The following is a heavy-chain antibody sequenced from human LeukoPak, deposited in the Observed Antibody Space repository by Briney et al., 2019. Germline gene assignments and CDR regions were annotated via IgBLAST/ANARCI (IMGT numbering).Heavy chain of an antibody. CDR3: AREVGYSTSWYGRFDP. Sequence: ASVKVSCKASGYTFTGYYIHWVRQAPGQGLEWLGRISPNSGVPNYAQKFQGRVTMTRDTSDNTVYMELSGLKSDDTGAYYCAREVGYSTSWYGRFDPWGQGTVVTVSS. CDR2: ISPNSGVP. D-gene: IGHD6-13*01. CDR1: GYTFTGYY. V-gene: IGHV1-2*05. J-gene: IGHJ5*02.